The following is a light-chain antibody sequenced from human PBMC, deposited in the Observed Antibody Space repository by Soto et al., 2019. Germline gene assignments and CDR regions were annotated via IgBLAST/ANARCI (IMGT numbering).Light chain of an antibody. CDR1: QSISSY. CDR2: AAS. Sequence: DIQMTQSPSSLSASVGDRVTITCRASQSISSYLNWYQQKPGKAPKLLIYAASSLQSGVPSRFSGSGSGTDCTLTISSLQPEDVATYYCQQSYSTLWTLGQGTKVDIK. J-gene: IGKJ1*01. V-gene: IGKV1-39*01. CDR3: QQSYSTLWT.